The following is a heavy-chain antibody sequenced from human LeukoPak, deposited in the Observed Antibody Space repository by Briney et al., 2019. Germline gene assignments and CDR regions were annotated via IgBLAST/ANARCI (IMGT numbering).Heavy chain of an antibody. CDR1: GGSISSSSYY. V-gene: IGHV4-39*01. CDR2: MHYSGIT. Sequence: SETLSLTCTVSGGSISSSSYYWGWIRQPPGKGLEWIGSMHYSGITYYNPSLKSRVTISVDTSKNQFSLKLSSVTAADTAVYYCASYDYTSAYYFDYWGQGTLVTVSS. D-gene: IGHD4-11*01. J-gene: IGHJ4*02. CDR3: ASYDYTSAYYFDY.